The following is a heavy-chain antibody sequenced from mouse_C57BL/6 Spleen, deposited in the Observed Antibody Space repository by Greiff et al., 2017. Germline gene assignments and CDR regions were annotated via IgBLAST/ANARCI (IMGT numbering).Heavy chain of an antibody. Sequence: EVQVVESGGGLVQPGGSLSLSCAASGFTFTDYYMSWVRQPPGKALEWLGFIRNKANGYTTEYSASVKGRFTISRDNSQSILYLQMNALRAEDSATYYCARYDNGDTAYYFDYWGQGTTLTVSS. CDR1: GFTFTDYY. CDR2: IRNKANGYTT. D-gene: IGHD4-1*02. J-gene: IGHJ2*01. CDR3: ARYDNGDTAYYFDY. V-gene: IGHV7-3*01.